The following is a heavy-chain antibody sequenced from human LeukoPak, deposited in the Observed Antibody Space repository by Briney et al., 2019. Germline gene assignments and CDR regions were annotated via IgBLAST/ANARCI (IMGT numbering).Heavy chain of an antibody. CDR1: GFTFSDYY. CDR3: ARDPEYYDFWSGYYTYGPLDY. D-gene: IGHD3-3*01. V-gene: IGHV3-11*04. Sequence: PGGSLRLSCAASGFTFSDYYMSWIRQAPGKGLEWVSYISSSGSTIYYADPVKGRFTISRDNAKNSLYLQMNSLRAEDTAVYYCARDPEYYDFWSGYYTYGPLDYWGQGTLVTVSS. CDR2: ISSSGSTI. J-gene: IGHJ4*02.